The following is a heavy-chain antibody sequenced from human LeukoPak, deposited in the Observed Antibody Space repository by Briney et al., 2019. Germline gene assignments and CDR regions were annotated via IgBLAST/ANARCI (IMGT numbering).Heavy chain of an antibody. CDR1: GFTFSSYW. J-gene: IGHJ4*02. CDR2: INSDGSST. CDR3: AKSITMIVVVIEAFDY. D-gene: IGHD3-22*01. V-gene: IGHV3-74*01. Sequence: GGSLRLSCAASGFTFSSYWMHWVRQAPGKGLVWVSRINSDGSSTSYADSVKGRYTISRDNAKNTLYLQMNSLRAEDTAVYYCAKSITMIVVVIEAFDYWGQGTLVTVSS.